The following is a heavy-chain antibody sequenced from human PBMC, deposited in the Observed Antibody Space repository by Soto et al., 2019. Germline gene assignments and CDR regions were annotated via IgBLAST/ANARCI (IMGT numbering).Heavy chain of an antibody. CDR1: GGTFSSYA. D-gene: IGHD5-18*01. V-gene: IGHV1-69*01. J-gene: IGHJ4*02. Sequence: KISCKASGGTFSSYAISWVRQAPGQGLEWMGGIIPIFGTANYAQKFQGRVTITADESTSTAYMELSSLRSEDTAVYYCARGGRYSYGKPFDYWGQGTLVTVSS. CDR2: IIPIFGTA. CDR3: ARGGRYSYGKPFDY.